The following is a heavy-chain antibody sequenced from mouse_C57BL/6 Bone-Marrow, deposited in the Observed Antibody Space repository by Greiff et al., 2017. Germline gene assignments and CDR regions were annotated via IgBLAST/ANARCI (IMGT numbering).Heavy chain of an antibody. CDR1: GFTFSDYY. CDR3: AGSYDYDRAWFAY. CDR2: ISNVGGST. Sequence: EVKLMESGGGLVQPGGSLKLSCAASGFTFSDYYMYWVRQTPEKRLEWVAYISNVGGSTYYPDTVKGRFTISRDNAKNTLYLQMSRLKSEDTAMYYCAGSYDYDRAWFAYWGQGTLVTVSA. V-gene: IGHV5-12*01. D-gene: IGHD2-4*01. J-gene: IGHJ3*01.